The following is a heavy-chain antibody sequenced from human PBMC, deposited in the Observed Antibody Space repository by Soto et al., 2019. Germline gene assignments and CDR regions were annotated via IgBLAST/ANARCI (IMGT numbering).Heavy chain of an antibody. CDR1: GFTFSSYG. Sequence: GGSLRLSCAASGFTFSSYGMHWVRQAPGKGLEWVAVIWYDGSNKYYADSVKGRFTISRDNSKNTLYLQMNSLRAEDTAVYYCARGQQLTIFDYWGQGTLVTVSS. J-gene: IGHJ4*02. CDR3: ARGQQLTIFDY. D-gene: IGHD2-2*01. CDR2: IWYDGSNK. V-gene: IGHV3-33*01.